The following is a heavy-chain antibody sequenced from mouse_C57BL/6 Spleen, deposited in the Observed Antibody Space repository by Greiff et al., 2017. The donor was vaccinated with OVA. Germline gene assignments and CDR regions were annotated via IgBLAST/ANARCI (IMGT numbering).Heavy chain of an antibody. Sequence: VQLQQSGPELVKPGASVKISCKASGYAFSSSWMNWVKQRPGQGLEWIGRIYPGDGDTNYNGKFKGKATLTADKSSSTAYMQLSSLTSEDSAVYFCAREGHYGSSSYYFDYWGQGTTLTVSS. CDR1: GYAFSSSW. V-gene: IGHV1-82*01. CDR3: AREGHYGSSSYYFDY. J-gene: IGHJ2*01. CDR2: IYPGDGDT. D-gene: IGHD1-1*01.